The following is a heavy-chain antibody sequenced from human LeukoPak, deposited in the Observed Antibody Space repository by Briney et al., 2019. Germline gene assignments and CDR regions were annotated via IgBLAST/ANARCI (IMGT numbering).Heavy chain of an antibody. CDR3: AKHQETGYRRAFDI. CDR1: GFTFSNYA. D-gene: IGHD1-14*01. V-gene: IGHV3-23*01. J-gene: IGHJ3*02. Sequence: GRSLRLSCAASGFTFSNYAMSWVRQAPGKGLEWLSGISGSGGSTYYADSVKGRFTISRDNSKNSLYLQMNSLRAEDTAVYYCAKHQETGYRRAFDIWGQGTMVTVSS. CDR2: ISGSGGST.